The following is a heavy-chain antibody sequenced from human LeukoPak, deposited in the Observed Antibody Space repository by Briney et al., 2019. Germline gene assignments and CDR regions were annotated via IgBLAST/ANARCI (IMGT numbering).Heavy chain of an antibody. CDR3: ASGGAGTDIDY. V-gene: IGHV4-34*01. J-gene: IGHJ4*02. CDR2: INHSGST. Sequence: SETLSLTCAVYGGSFSGYYWSWIRQPPGKGLEWIGEINHSGSTNYNLSLKSRVTISVDTSKNQFSLKLSSVTAADTAVYYCASGGAGTDIDYWGQGTLVTVSS. CDR1: GGSFSGYY. D-gene: IGHD6-19*01.